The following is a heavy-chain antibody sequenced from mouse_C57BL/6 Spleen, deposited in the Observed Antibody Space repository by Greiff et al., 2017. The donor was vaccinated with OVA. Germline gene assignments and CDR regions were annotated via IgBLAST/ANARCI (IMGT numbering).Heavy chain of an antibody. CDR1: GYTFTSYT. D-gene: IGHD3-3*01. Sequence: VKLPESGAELARPGASVKMSCKASGYTFTSYTMHWVKQRPGQGLEWIGYINPSSGYTKYNQKFKDKATLTADKSSSTAYMQLSSLTSEDSAVYYCARSRDGYFDYWGQGTTLTVSS. J-gene: IGHJ2*01. CDR3: ARSRDGYFDY. CDR2: INPSSGYT. V-gene: IGHV1-4*01.